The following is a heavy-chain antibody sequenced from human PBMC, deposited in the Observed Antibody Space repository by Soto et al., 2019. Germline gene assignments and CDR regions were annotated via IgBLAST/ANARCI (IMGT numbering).Heavy chain of an antibody. V-gene: IGHV4-39*01. Sequence: QLQLQESGPGLVKPSETLSLTCTVSGGSISSSYYWGWIRQPPGKGLEWMGRIYYSGSTYYNPSLTIRVTISVDTSKNQFSLKLGSVTAADTAVYYCATVWFGESQHWGQGTLVTVSS. J-gene: IGHJ1*01. CDR3: ATVWFGESQH. CDR1: GGSISSSYY. D-gene: IGHD3-10*01. CDR2: IYYSGST.